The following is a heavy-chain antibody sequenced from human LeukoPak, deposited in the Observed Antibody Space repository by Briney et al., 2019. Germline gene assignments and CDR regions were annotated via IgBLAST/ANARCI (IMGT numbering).Heavy chain of an antibody. V-gene: IGHV3-11*01. CDR3: ARDRLGDYDHSGYYDK. J-gene: IGHJ4*02. CDR2: ICDSGRTI. CDR1: GFTFTKYW. Sequence: GGSLRLSCTTSGFTFTKYWMNWIRQSPGKGLEWVSYICDSGRTIYYADSVKGRFTISRDNAKNSVYLQMNNLRAEDTAVYYCARDRLGDYDHSGYYDKWGQGTLVTVSS. D-gene: IGHD3-22*01.